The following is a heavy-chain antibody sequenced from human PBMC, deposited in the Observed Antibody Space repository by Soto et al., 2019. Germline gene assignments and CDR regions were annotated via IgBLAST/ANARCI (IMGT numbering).Heavy chain of an antibody. CDR2: INSDGSST. J-gene: IGHJ6*02. Sequence: HPGGSLRLSCAASGFTFSSYWMHWVRQAPGKGLVWVSRINSDGSSTSYADSVKGRFTISRDNAKNTLYLQMNSLRAEDTAVYYCARFNLSGPVPAAYYYGMDVWGQGTTVTVSS. D-gene: IGHD2-2*01. CDR3: ARFNLSGPVPAAYYYGMDV. CDR1: GFTFSSYW. V-gene: IGHV3-74*01.